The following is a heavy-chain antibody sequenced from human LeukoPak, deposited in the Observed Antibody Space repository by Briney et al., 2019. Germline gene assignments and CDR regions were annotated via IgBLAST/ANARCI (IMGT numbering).Heavy chain of an antibody. Sequence: GASVKVSCKASGYTFTGYYMHWVRQAPGQGLEWMGIVNPSGGSTSYAQKFQARVTMTRDTSTSTVYMELSSLRSEDTAVYYCARAYYGSGKTYYYYGLDVWGQGTTVTVSS. CDR2: VNPSGGST. CDR1: GYTFTGYY. V-gene: IGHV1-46*01. D-gene: IGHD3-10*01. CDR3: ARAYYGSGKTYYYYGLDV. J-gene: IGHJ6*02.